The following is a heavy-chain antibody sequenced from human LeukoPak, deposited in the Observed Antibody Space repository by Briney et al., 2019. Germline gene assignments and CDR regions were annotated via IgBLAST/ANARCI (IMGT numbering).Heavy chain of an antibody. J-gene: IGHJ3*02. D-gene: IGHD3-3*01. CDR2: ISRSSSYI. CDR3: AREANYDFWSGYPRAFDI. V-gene: IGHV3-21*01. CDR1: GFTFSSYS. Sequence: PGGSLRLSCAASGFTFSSYSMNWVRQASGKGLEWVSSISRSSSYIYYADSVKGRFTISRDNAKNSLYLQMNSLRAEDTAVYYCAREANYDFWSGYPRAFDIWGQGTMVTVSS.